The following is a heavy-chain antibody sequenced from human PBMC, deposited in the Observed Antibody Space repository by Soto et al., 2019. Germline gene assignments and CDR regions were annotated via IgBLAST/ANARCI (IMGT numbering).Heavy chain of an antibody. CDR2: INPNSGGT. J-gene: IGHJ4*02. D-gene: IGHD1-1*01. CDR1: GYTFTGYY. Sequence: GASVKVSCKASGYTFTGYYMHWVRQAPGQGLEWMGWINPNSGGTNYAQKFQGWVTMTRDTSISTAYMELSRLRSDDTAVYYCARGQTEQTERNFDYWGQGTLVTVSS. CDR3: ARGQTEQTERNFDY. V-gene: IGHV1-2*04.